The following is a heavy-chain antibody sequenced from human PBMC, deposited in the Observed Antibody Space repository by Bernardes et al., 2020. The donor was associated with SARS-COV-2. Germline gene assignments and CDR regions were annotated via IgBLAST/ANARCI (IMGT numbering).Heavy chain of an antibody. J-gene: IGHJ6*02. CDR3: AREVMVRISDTYRNGMDL. V-gene: IGHV1-18*01. CDR2: ISGFNGDT. D-gene: IGHD3-10*01. CDR1: GYTFTSYG. Sequence: ASVKVSCKASGYTFTSYGISWVRQAPGQGLEWMGWISGFNGDTSYIQKIQDRVTMTTDTSTSTAYMDLRDLRSDDTAVYYCAREVMVRISDTYRNGMDLWGQGTTVTVSS.